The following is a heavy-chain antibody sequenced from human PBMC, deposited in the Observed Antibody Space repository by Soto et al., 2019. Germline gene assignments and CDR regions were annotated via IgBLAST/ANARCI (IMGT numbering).Heavy chain of an antibody. CDR3: AVHYQPLGFYYYMDV. V-gene: IGHV4-34*01. Sequence: NTSETLSLTCAVYGGSFSGYYWSWIRQAPGKGLEWIGEINHSGSTNYNPSLKSRVTISLDTSKNQFSLKLSSVTAADMAVYFCAVHYQPLGFYYYMDVWGKGTTVTVSS. CDR2: INHSGST. CDR1: GGSFSGYY. D-gene: IGHD1-1*01. J-gene: IGHJ6*03.